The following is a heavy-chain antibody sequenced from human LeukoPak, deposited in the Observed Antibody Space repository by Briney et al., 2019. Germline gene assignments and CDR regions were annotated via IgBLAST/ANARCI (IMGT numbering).Heavy chain of an antibody. V-gene: IGHV4-59*01. J-gene: IGHJ4*02. Sequence: PSGTLSLTCTVSGGSISSYYWSWIRQPPGKGLEWIGYIYYSESTNYNPSLKSRVTISVDTSKNQFSLKLSSVTAADTAVYYCARLRRDGYNLDYWGQGTLVTVSS. D-gene: IGHD5-24*01. CDR3: ARLRRDGYNLDY. CDR2: IYYSEST. CDR1: GGSISSYY.